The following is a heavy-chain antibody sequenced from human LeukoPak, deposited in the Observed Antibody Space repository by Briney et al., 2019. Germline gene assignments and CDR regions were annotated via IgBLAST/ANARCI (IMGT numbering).Heavy chain of an antibody. J-gene: IGHJ4*02. CDR3: AKPQKRLMADSVWFDY. D-gene: IGHD2-15*01. V-gene: IGHV3-9*01. CDR2: ISWNSGSI. Sequence: GGSLRLSCAASGFTFDDYAMHWVRHAPGKGLEWVSGISWNSGSIGYADSVKGRFTISRDNAKNSLYLQMNSLRAEDTALYYCAKPQKRLMADSVWFDYWGQGTLVTVSS. CDR1: GFTFDDYA.